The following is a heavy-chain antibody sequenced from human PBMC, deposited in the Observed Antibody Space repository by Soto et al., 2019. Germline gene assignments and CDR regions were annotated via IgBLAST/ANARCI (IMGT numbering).Heavy chain of an antibody. CDR3: AKETIGYFDY. Sequence: AGSLRLSCAPSVCTFGDYTMHCVSQCPGKGLEWVSLINWDGSSTFYSDSVKGRFNISRDNSKNSLYLQMNSLGTEDTALYYCAKETIGYFDYWRQGTMVTVS. J-gene: IGHJ4*02. CDR1: VCTFGDYT. D-gene: IGHD3-3*01. V-gene: IGHV3-43*01. CDR2: INWDGSST.